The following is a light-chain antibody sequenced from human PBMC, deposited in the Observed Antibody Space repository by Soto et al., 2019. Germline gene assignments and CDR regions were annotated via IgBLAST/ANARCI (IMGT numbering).Light chain of an antibody. V-gene: IGKV3-20*01. Sequence: EVVLTQFPGTLSLSLGERATLSCRASQSVTDNYLAWYQQRPDQAPRLVIYGASSWATGVPDRFSGSGSGTEFTLTISRLEPEDFAVYYCQQYGSLPRTFGQGTKVEIK. CDR1: QSVTDNY. CDR3: QQYGSLPRT. J-gene: IGKJ1*01. CDR2: GAS.